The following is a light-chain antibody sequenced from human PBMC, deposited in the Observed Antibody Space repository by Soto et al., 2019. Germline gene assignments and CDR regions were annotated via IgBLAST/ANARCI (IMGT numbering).Light chain of an antibody. Sequence: EIVLTQSPGTLSLSPGETAIISCRASQSLANSRLAWYQQKPGQAPRLLIYDVSSRATGIPDRFSGSGSGTDFTLSISRLEPEDFAVYFCHQYQTSPWTVGRGTKVDIK. CDR1: QSLANSR. CDR3: HQYQTSPWT. CDR2: DVS. V-gene: IGKV3-20*01. J-gene: IGKJ1*01.